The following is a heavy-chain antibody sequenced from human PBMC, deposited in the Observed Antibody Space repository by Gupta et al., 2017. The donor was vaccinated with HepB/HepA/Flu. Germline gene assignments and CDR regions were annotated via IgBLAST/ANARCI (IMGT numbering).Heavy chain of an antibody. V-gene: IGHV3-9*01. CDR3: AKGADYDSLTEYNWFDP. CDR2: MSWNSGRI. J-gene: IGHJ5*02. CDR1: GFAFNDYA. Sequence: EVQLVESGGGLVQPGRSLRLSCAASGFAFNDYAMHWVRQRPGKGLEWVSSMSWNSGRIGYADSVKGRFTISRDNAKNSLYLQMNSLRAEETAFYYCAKGADYDSLTEYNWFDPWGQGTLVTVSS. D-gene: IGHD3-9*01.